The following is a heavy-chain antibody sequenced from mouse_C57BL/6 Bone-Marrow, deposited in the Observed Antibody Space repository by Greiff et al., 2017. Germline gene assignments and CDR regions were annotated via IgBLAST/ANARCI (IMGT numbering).Heavy chain of an antibody. CDR2: ISNGGGST. J-gene: IGHJ1*03. Sequence: EVQLVESGGGLVQPGGSLKLSCAASGFTFSDYYMYWVRQTPEKRLEWVAYISNGGGSTYYPDTVKGRFTISRDNAKNTLYLQMSRLKSEDTAMYYCARHGMVTSYFYWYFDVWGTGTTVTVSS. CDR3: ARHGMVTSYFYWYFDV. CDR1: GFTFSDYY. D-gene: IGHD2-1*01. V-gene: IGHV5-12*01.